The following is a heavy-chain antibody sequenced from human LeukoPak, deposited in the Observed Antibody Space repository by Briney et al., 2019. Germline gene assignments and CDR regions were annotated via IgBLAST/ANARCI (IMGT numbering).Heavy chain of an antibody. D-gene: IGHD6-13*01. CDR2: ISSSGNTT. V-gene: IGHV3-48*04. J-gene: IGHJ4*02. Sequence: GGSLRLSCAASGFTFSSYSMNWVRQAPGKGLECVSYISSSGNTTYHADSVKGRFTISRDNAKNSLYLQMSSLRAEDTAVYYCAGDGGSSWYFDYWGQGTLVTVSS. CDR1: GFTFSSYS. CDR3: AGDGGSSWYFDY.